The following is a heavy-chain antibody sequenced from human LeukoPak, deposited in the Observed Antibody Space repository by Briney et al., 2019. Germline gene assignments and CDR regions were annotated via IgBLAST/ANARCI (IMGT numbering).Heavy chain of an antibody. J-gene: IGHJ5*02. CDR2: INHSGST. V-gene: IGHV4-39*07. CDR1: GGSISSSSYY. D-gene: IGHD6-13*01. CDR3: ARGLYSSSWFDP. Sequence: PSETLSLTCTVSGGSISSSSYYWSWIRQPPGKGLERIGEINHSGSTNYNPSLKSRVTISVDTSKNQFSLKLSSVTAADTAVYYCARGLYSSSWFDPWGQGTLVTVSS.